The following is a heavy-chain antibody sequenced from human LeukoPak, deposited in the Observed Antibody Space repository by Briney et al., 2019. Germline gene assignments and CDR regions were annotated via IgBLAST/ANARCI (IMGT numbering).Heavy chain of an antibody. CDR3: ARGLTGQVMGYYYYYMDV. CDR1: GGSITSSY. CDR2: ISYSGST. V-gene: IGHV4-59*01. Sequence: SETLSLTCTVSGGSITSSYWSWIRQPPGKGLEWIGYISYSGSTNYNPSLKSRVTISVDTSKNHFSLKLSSVTAADTAVYYCARGLTGQVMGYYYYYMDVWGKGTTVTVSS. J-gene: IGHJ6*03.